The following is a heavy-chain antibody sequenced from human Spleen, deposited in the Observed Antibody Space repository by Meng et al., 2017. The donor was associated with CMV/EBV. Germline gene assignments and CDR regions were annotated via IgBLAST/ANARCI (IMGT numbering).Heavy chain of an antibody. J-gene: IGHJ4*02. CDR2: INHSGST. CDR3: ARGHWDSYGYLDY. V-gene: IGHV4-34*01. Sequence: QVQLQQWGPGLLTPSETLSLTCAVYGGSLSGYYWSWSRQPQGKGLEWIGEINHSGSTNYNPSLKSRVTISVDTSKNQFSLKLSSVTAADTAVYYCARGHWDSYGYLDYWGQGTLVTVSS. D-gene: IGHD5-18*01. CDR1: GGSLSGYY.